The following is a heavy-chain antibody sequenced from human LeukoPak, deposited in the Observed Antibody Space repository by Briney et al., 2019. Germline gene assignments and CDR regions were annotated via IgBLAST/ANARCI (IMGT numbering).Heavy chain of an antibody. V-gene: IGHV3-53*01. CDR1: GFTVSSNH. CDR3: ARSFPGHGDTFDY. CDR2: IYSGGST. J-gene: IGHJ4*02. D-gene: IGHD4-17*01. Sequence: PGGSLRLSCAASGFTVSSNHINGLRQAPGKGLEWVSVIYSGGSTSYADSVKGRFTISRDTSKNTVYLQMNGLRAEDTSVYYCARSFPGHGDTFDYWGLGTLVTVSS.